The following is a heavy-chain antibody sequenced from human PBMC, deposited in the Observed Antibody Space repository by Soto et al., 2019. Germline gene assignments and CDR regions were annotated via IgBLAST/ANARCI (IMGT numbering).Heavy chain of an antibody. J-gene: IGHJ6*02. CDR1: GYSFTTHW. V-gene: IGHV5-10-1*01. CDR2: IDPSNSYI. CDR3: ARRLSGPQEEYNASSFYGLDV. D-gene: IGHD1-1*01. Sequence: GGSLKISCQGSGYSFTTHWITWVRQTPGKGLEGVGRIDPSNSYINYSPSFQGHVTISVDRSISTAYLQWSRLGASDNAIYYCARRLSGPQEEYNASSFYGLDVWGQGTKVTVSS.